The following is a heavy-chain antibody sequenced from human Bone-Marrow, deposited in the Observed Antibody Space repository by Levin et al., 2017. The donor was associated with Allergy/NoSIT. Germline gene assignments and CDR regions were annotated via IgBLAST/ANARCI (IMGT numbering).Heavy chain of an antibody. J-gene: IGHJ3*02. D-gene: IGHD1-1*01. CDR3: ARILMTGNFNTNAFEI. CDR2: ITHLGIT. V-gene: IGHV4-34*01. Sequence: SETLSLTCAVYGGSFNDFYWSWIRQPPGKGLEWIGEITHLGITNYNPSLKSRVTISIGTSKNQFSLKLSSVTAADTAVYYCARILMTGNFNTNAFEIWGQGTMVTVSS. CDR1: GGSFNDFY.